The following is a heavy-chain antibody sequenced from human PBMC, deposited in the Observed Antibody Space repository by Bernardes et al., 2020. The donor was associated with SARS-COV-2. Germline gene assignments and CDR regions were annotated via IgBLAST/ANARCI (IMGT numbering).Heavy chain of an antibody. CDR3: AKTDYGGNFFDY. CDR1: GFTFSSYA. D-gene: IGHD4-17*01. V-gene: IGHV3-23*01. CDR2: ISGSGGST. Sequence: GSLRLSCAASGFTFSSYAMSWVRQAPGKGLEWVSAISGSGGSTYYADSVKGRFTISRDNSKNTVYLQMNSLRAEDTAVYYCAKTDYGGNFFDYWGQGTLVTVSS. J-gene: IGHJ4*02.